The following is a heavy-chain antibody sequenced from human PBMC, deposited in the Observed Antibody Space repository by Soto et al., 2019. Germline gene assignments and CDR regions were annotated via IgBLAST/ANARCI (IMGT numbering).Heavy chain of an antibody. Sequence: QPGGSLRLSCAASGFTFSSYGMHWVRQAPGKGLEWVAVISYDGSNKYYADSVKGRFTISRDNSKNTLYLQMNSLRAEDTAVYYCAKDFRRNNWNYEDYYYGMDVWGQGTTVTVSS. CDR3: AKDFRRNNWNYEDYYYGMDV. CDR1: GFTFSSYG. J-gene: IGHJ6*02. V-gene: IGHV3-30*18. CDR2: ISYDGSNK. D-gene: IGHD1-7*01.